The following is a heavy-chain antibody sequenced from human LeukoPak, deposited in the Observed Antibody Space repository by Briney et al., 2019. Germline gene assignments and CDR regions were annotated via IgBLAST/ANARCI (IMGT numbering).Heavy chain of an antibody. CDR1: GFTFSSYG. D-gene: IGHD3-10*01. Sequence: PGGSLRLSCAASGFTFSSYGMHWVRQAPGKGLEWVAFIRYDGSNKYYADSVKGRFTISRDNSKNTLYLQMNSLRAEDTAVYYCASLLMVRGPPDYWGQGTLVTVSS. J-gene: IGHJ4*02. CDR2: IRYDGSNK. V-gene: IGHV3-30*02. CDR3: ASLLMVRGPPDY.